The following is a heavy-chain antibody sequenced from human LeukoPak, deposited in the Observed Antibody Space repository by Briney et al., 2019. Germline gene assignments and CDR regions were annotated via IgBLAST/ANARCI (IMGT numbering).Heavy chain of an antibody. CDR1: GFTLGRYW. Sequence: GESLRLSCAASGFTLGRYWMHWFRQAPGTGLVWVARSNSDGKITDYADSVRGRFTTSRDNTKNTVYLQMSSLRAEDTGVYYCARDHHDFWSGYPNYWGQGTLVIVSS. D-gene: IGHD3-3*01. CDR3: ARDHHDFWSGYPNY. J-gene: IGHJ4*02. CDR2: SNSDGKIT. V-gene: IGHV3-74*01.